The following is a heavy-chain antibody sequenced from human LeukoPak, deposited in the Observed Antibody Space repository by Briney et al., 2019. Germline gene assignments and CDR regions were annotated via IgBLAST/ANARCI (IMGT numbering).Heavy chain of an antibody. J-gene: IGHJ4*02. CDR1: GYTFTSYA. D-gene: IGHD4-17*01. Sequence: GASVKVSCKASGYTFTSYAMHWVRQAPGQRLEWMGWINAGNGNTKYSQKFQGRVTITRDTSASTAYMELSSLRSEDTAVYYCARDSLTDYVPHFDYWGQGTLVTVSS. CDR2: INAGNGNT. V-gene: IGHV1-3*01. CDR3: ARDSLTDYVPHFDY.